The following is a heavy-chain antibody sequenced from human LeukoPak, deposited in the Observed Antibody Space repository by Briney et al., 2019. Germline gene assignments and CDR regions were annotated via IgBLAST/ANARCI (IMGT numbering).Heavy chain of an antibody. D-gene: IGHD1-14*01. Sequence: AGGSLRLSCAASGFTFSSYGFHWVRQAPGKGLEWVAVIWSDGSYKYYADSVKGRFTISRDDSKNTLYLQMNSLRAEDTAVYYCASDQNAMLTLRYWGQGTLVTVSS. CDR1: GFTFSSYG. CDR3: ASDQNAMLTLRY. V-gene: IGHV3-33*01. CDR2: IWSDGSYK. J-gene: IGHJ4*02.